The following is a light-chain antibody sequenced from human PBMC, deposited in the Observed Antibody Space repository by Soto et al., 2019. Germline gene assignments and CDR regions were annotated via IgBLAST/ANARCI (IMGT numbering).Light chain of an antibody. J-gene: IGKJ5*01. CDR1: QGLDGY. CDR3: QHLNGYPIT. V-gene: IGKV1-9*01. Sequence: DIQLTQSPSFLSASVGDRVTITCRASQGLDGYLAWYQQKPGKAPNLLIYAASTLESGVPSRFSGSGSGTELTLTISGLQPEDFATYYCQHLNGYPITFGQGTRLEIK. CDR2: AAS.